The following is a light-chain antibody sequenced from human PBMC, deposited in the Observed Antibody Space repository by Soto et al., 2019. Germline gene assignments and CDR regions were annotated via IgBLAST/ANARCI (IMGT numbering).Light chain of an antibody. CDR2: DVT. J-gene: IGLJ1*01. CDR3: GAFAGSFSYV. Sequence: QSALTQPRSVSGSPGPSVTISCTGTSSDVGRYDYVSWYQQHPGKAPKLIIYDVTERPAWVPDRFSGSKSGNTASLTISGRQAEDEADYSCGAFAGSFSYVFGGGTKLTVL. V-gene: IGLV2-11*01. CDR1: SSDVGRYDY.